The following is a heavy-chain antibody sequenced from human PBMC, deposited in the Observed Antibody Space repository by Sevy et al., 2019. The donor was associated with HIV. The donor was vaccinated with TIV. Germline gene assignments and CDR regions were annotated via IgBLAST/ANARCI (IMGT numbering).Heavy chain of an antibody. CDR3: ARDLVRPGIAVAGFDY. CDR2: IYSGGST. CDR1: GFTVSSNY. V-gene: IGHV3-53*01. D-gene: IGHD6-13*01. Sequence: GGSLRLSCAASGFTVSSNYMSWVRQAPGKGLEWVAVIYSGGSTYYADSLRDRFTISRDNSKNTRYLQMNRLRAEDMAVYYCARDLVRPGIAVAGFDYWGQGTLVTVSS. J-gene: IGHJ4*02.